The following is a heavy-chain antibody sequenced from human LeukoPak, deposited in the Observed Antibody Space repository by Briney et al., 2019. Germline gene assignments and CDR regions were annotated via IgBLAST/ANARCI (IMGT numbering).Heavy chain of an antibody. Sequence: SQTLSLTCTVSGGSISSGDYYWSWIRQPPGKGLEWIGYIYYSGSAYYNPSLKSRVTISVDTSKNQFSLKLSSVTAADTAVYYCARSNWNDVGDYWGQGTLVTVSS. CDR1: GGSISSGDYY. D-gene: IGHD1-1*01. V-gene: IGHV4-30-4*08. CDR3: ARSNWNDVGDY. CDR2: IYYSGSA. J-gene: IGHJ4*02.